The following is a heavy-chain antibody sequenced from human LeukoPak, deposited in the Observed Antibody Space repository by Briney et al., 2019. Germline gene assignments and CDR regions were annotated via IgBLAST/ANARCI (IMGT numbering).Heavy chain of an antibody. CDR1: GGSISSYY. V-gene: IGHV4-59*12. Sequence: SETLSLTCTVSGGSISSYYWSWIRQPPGKGLEWIGYIYYSGSTNYNPSLKSRVTISVDTSKNQFSLKLSSVTAADTAVYYCARGKGVYDFWSGFDYWGQGTLVTVSS. CDR2: IYYSGST. CDR3: ARGKGVYDFWSGFDY. D-gene: IGHD3-3*01. J-gene: IGHJ4*02.